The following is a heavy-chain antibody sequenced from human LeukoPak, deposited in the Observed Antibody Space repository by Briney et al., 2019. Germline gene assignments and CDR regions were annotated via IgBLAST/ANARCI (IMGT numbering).Heavy chain of an antibody. CDR1: GFTFSSYW. Sequence: GGSLRPSCAASGFTFSSYWMSWVRQAPGKGLEWVANIKQDGSEKYYVDSVKGRFTISRDNAKNSLYLQMNSLRAEDTAVYYCARDLTTIFGVAHDAFDIWGQGTMVTVSS. V-gene: IGHV3-7*01. CDR3: ARDLTTIFGVAHDAFDI. D-gene: IGHD3-3*01. J-gene: IGHJ3*02. CDR2: IKQDGSEK.